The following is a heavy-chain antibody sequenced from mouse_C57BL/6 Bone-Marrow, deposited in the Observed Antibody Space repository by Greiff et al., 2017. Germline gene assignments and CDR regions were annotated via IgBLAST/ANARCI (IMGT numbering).Heavy chain of an antibody. J-gene: IGHJ1*03. CDR1: GFSFNTYA. Sequence: EVQRVESGGGLVQPKGSLKLSCAASGFSFNTYAMNWVRQAPGKGLEWVARIRSKSNNYATYYADSVKDRFTISRDDSESMLYLQMNNLKTEDTAMYCCMRHDYGIPYFDVWGTGTTVTVSS. CDR2: IRSKSNNYAT. CDR3: MRHDYGIPYFDV. V-gene: IGHV10-1*01. D-gene: IGHD2-1*01.